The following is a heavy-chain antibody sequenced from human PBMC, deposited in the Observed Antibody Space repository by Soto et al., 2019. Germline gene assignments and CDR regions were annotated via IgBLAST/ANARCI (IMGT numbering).Heavy chain of an antibody. CDR3: AKDGHHSRPSDAFDM. CDR2: ITGGGTT. V-gene: IGHV3-23*01. CDR1: VMTFSTHA. Sequence: GGSLRLSCVASVMTFSTHAMTWVRQAPGKGPEWVASITGGGTTHYAASARGRFTISRDNSKNTLYLQMNSLRAEDTAVYYCAKDGHHSRPSDAFDMWGQGTMVTVSS. J-gene: IGHJ3*02. D-gene: IGHD3-22*01.